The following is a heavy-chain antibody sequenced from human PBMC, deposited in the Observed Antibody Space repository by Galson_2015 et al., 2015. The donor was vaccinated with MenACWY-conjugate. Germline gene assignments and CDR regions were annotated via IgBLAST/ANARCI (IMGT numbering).Heavy chain of an antibody. CDR3: PRHPPGGRGMDV. CDR1: GYNFITYW. J-gene: IGHJ6*02. V-gene: IGHV5-51*01. Sequence: QSGAEVKKPGESLKISCKASGYNFITYWIGWVRQVPGKGLEWVGLISPIDSKTRYSPAFEGRVTISADKSITTAYLQWNSLQASDSAMYYWPRHPPGGRGMDVWGQGTTVTVSS. D-gene: IGHD1-26*01. CDR2: ISPIDSKT.